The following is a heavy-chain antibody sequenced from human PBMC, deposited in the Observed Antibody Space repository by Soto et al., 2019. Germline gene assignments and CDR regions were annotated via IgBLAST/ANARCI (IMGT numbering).Heavy chain of an antibody. J-gene: IGHJ6*02. CDR3: ARATTVTSSFFYYGLDV. CDR2: IYYNGNT. V-gene: IGHV4-30-4*08. Sequence: PSETLSLTCSVSGGSISNDDYYWTWIRQPPGKGLEWIGLIYYNGNTYYNPSLKSRLTMSLDTSQNQFSLHLTSVIAADSASYFCARATTVTSSFFYYGLDVWGQGTTVTVS. D-gene: IGHD4-17*01. CDR1: GGSISNDDYY.